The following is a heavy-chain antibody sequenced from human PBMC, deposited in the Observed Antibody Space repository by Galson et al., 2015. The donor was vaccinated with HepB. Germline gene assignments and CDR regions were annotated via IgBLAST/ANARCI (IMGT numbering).Heavy chain of an antibody. J-gene: IGHJ6*02. V-gene: IGHV3-30*18. D-gene: IGHD1-1*01. CDR3: AKDELPTTYYYYGMDV. CDR1: GFTFSSYG. Sequence: SLRLSCAASGFTFSSYGMHWVRQAPGKGLEWVAVISYDGSNKYYADSVKGRFTISRDNSKNTLYLQMNSLRAEDTAVYYCAKDELPTTYYYYGMDVWDQGTTVTVSS. CDR2: ISYDGSNK.